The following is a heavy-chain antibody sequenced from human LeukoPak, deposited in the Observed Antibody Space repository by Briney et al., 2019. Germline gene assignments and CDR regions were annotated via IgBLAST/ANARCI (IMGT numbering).Heavy chain of an antibody. V-gene: IGHV1-18*01. CDR2: ISGYNGNT. CDR3: ARDLAVATLPTFHY. J-gene: IGHJ4*02. CDR1: GYTFTRYG. D-gene: IGHD6-19*01. Sequence: ASVKVSCKASGYTFTRYGISWVRQAPGQGLEWMGWISGYNGNTNYAQKFQGRVTMTTDTSTSTAYMELRSLRSDDTAVYYCARDLAVATLPTFHYWGQGILVTVSS.